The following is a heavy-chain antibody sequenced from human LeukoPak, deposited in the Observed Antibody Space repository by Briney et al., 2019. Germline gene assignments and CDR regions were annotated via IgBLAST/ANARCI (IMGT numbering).Heavy chain of an antibody. J-gene: IGHJ3*02. CDR3: AKVVVPASFDTFDI. D-gene: IGHD2-2*01. V-gene: IGHV3-23*01. CDR1: GFTFSSYA. Sequence: GGSLRLSCAASGFTFSSYAMSWVRQAPGKGLEWVSGMSGSSGSTYYADSVKGRFTISRDNSKNTLYLQMNSLRAEDTALYHCAKVVVPASFDTFDIWGLGTMVTVSS. CDR2: MSGSSGST.